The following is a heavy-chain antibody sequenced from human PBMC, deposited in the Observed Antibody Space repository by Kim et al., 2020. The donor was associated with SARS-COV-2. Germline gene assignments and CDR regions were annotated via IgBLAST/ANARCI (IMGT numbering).Heavy chain of an antibody. V-gene: IGHV4-31*03. J-gene: IGHJ6*02. CDR3: ARFVVVPAAIHYYYYGMDV. CDR1: GGSISSGGYY. Sequence: SETLSLTCTVSGGSISSGGYYWSWIRQHPGKGLEWIGYIYYSGSTYYNPSLKSRVTISVDTSKNQFSLKLSSVTAADTAVYYCARFVVVPAAIHYYYYGMDVWGQGTTVTVSS. D-gene: IGHD2-2*01. CDR2: IYYSGST.